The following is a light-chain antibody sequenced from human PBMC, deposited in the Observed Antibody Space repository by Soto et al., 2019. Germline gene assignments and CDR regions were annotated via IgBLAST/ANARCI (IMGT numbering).Light chain of an antibody. V-gene: IGKV3D-7*01. J-gene: IGKJ1*01. CDR2: GAS. Sequence: PGKRVTLSCRASQSVDSTYLTWYQQTPGQAPRLLIYGASTRATSIPASFSGSGSGTDFTLTISSLQPDDFAVYYCQQHYNLQTFVQGTKVEIK. CDR1: QSVDSTY. CDR3: QQHYNLQT.